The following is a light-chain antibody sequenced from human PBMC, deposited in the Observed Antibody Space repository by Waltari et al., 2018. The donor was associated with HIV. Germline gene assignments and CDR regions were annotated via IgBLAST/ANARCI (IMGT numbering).Light chain of an antibody. Sequence: SYELTQPPSVSVSPGQTASITCSGDKLDDKYAYWYQQKPGQSPVLIIYQDTKRPSGIPGRFSGSNSGNTATLTIGGTQAMDEADYYCQAWDTRNVVFGGGTKLTVL. V-gene: IGLV3-1*01. CDR1: KLDDKY. CDR3: QAWDTRNVV. CDR2: QDT. J-gene: IGLJ2*01.